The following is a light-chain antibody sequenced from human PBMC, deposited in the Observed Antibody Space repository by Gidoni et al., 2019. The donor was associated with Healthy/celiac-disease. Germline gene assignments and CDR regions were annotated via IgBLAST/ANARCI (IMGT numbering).Light chain of an antibody. CDR3: QQYNSYSRT. Sequence: DIQMTQSPSTLSASVGDRVTITCRASQSISSLWAWYQQKPGKAPKLLIYKASSLESGVPSRFSGSGSGTEFTLTISSLQPDDFATYYCQQYNSYSRTFGQGTKVEIK. V-gene: IGKV1-5*03. J-gene: IGKJ1*01. CDR1: QSISSL. CDR2: KAS.